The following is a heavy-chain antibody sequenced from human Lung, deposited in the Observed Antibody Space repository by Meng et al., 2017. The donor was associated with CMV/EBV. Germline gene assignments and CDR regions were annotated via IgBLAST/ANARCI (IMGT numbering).Heavy chain of an antibody. CDR2: IIPILGIA. CDR1: GGTFSSYA. J-gene: IGHJ6*02. D-gene: IGHD2-2*01. CDR3: ARGACSSTSCYRYYYYGMDV. Sequence: SVKVSCKASGGTFSSYAISWVRQAPGQGLEWMGGIIPILGIANYAQKFQGRVTITADKSTSTAYMELSSLRSEDTAVYYCARGACSSTSCYRYYYYGMDVWGQGTXVTVSS. V-gene: IGHV1-69*10.